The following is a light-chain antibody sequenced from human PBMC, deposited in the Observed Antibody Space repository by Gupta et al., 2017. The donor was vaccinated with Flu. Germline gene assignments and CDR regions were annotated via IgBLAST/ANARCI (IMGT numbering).Light chain of an antibody. J-gene: IGLJ2*01. CDR2: GNN. Sequence: QSVLAQPPSVSGAQGQRVTIPCTGSSSNIGGGYDVHWYQQFPGTAPNLLISGNNNRPSGVPDRFSGSKSGTSASLAITGLQAEDETDYYCQSYDASPSGSVFGGGTKLTVL. CDR3: QSYDASPSGSV. V-gene: IGLV1-40*01. CDR1: SSNIGGGYD.